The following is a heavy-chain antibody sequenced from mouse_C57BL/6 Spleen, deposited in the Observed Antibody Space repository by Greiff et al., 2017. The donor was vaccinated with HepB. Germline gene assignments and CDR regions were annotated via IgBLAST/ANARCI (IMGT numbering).Heavy chain of an antibody. Sequence: EVQLVASGPGLVKPSQSLSLICSVTGYSLTSGYYWNWIRQFPGNKLDWMGYISYDGSNNYNPSLKDRISITRDTSKNQCFLKLNSVTTEDTAPCYCARDENYEMDYWGQGTSVTVSS. J-gene: IGHJ4*01. CDR2: ISYDGSN. CDR3: ARDENYEMDY. CDR1: GYSLTSGYY. V-gene: IGHV3-6*01.